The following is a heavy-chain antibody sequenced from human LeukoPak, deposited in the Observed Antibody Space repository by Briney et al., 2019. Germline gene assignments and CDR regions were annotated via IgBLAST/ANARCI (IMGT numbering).Heavy chain of an antibody. Sequence: ASVKVSCKASGYTFASYYLHWVRQAPGQGLEWMGIINPSGGSSSYAQKFQGRVTMTEDTSTDTAYMELSSLRSEDTAVYYCATIGGDDAFDIWGQGTMVTVSS. V-gene: IGHV1-46*01. CDR2: INPSGGSS. CDR1: GYTFASYY. CDR3: ATIGGDDAFDI. D-gene: IGHD1/OR15-1a*01. J-gene: IGHJ3*02.